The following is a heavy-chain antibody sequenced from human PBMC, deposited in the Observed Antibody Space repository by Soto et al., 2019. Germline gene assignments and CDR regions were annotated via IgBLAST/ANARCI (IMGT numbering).Heavy chain of an antibody. D-gene: IGHD2-2*01. V-gene: IGHV1-18*01. CDR3: ARVGRGTSRSYGVDV. J-gene: IGHJ6*02. CDR1: GYSFSTYG. CDR2: ISANNGDT. Sequence: QVQLVQSGAEVKKPGASVKVSCKASGYSFSTYGITWVRQAPGQGLEWMGWISANNGDTKYAQRFQGRVSMTTDTSTRTAYMELRSLRSDDTAVYYCARVGRGTSRSYGVDVWGQGTTVIVSS.